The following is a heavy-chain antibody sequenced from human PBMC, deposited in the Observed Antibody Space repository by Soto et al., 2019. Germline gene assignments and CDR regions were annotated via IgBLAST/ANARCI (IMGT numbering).Heavy chain of an antibody. CDR1: GGSISSSSYY. D-gene: IGHD4-4*01. V-gene: IGHV4-39*01. J-gene: IGHJ4*02. CDR3: ARHSPVTTFMIHY. Sequence: QLQLQESGPGLVKPSETLSLTCTVSGGSISSSSYYWGWIRQPPGKGLEWIGSIYYSGSTYYNQSLKSRVTISVDTSTNQFSRKLSSVTAADTAVYYCARHSPVTTFMIHYWGQGTLVTVSS. CDR2: IYYSGST.